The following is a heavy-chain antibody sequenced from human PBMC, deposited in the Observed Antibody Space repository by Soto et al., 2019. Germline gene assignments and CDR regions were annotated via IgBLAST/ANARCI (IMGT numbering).Heavy chain of an antibody. CDR2: ISYDGADK. CDR1: GFTFTSYG. Sequence: HPGGSLRLSFSASGFTFTSYGMYWVRQAPGKGLEWVAFISYDGADKVYAESVEGRFIISRDNSKDTVYLQMNSLRTEDTAIYHCAKFSALDVPGMGDWFDPWGPGTLVTV. V-gene: IGHV3-30*18. D-gene: IGHD2-15*01. J-gene: IGHJ5*02. CDR3: AKFSALDVPGMGDWFDP.